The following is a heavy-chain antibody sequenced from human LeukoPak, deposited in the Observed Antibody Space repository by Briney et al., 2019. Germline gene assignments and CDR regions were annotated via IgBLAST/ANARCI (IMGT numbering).Heavy chain of an antibody. CDR2: IYPGDSDT. Sequence: GESLKISCKGSGYSFTSYWIGWVRQMPGKGLEWMGIIYPGDSDTRYSPSFQGQVTISADKSISTAYLQWSSLKASDTAMYYCATGYGHYGSGSSLTYYFDYWGQGTLVTVSS. CDR3: ATGYGHYGSGSSLTYYFDY. CDR1: GYSFTSYW. D-gene: IGHD3-10*01. J-gene: IGHJ4*02. V-gene: IGHV5-51*01.